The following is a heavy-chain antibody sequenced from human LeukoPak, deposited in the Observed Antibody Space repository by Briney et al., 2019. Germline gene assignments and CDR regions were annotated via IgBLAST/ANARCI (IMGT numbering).Heavy chain of an antibody. CDR3: ARAFRGVHFDY. D-gene: IGHD1-1*01. CDR2: ISYDGSNK. CDR1: GFTSDDYV. Sequence: GGSLRLSCAVSGFTSDDYVMHWVRQAPGKGLEWVAVISYDGSNKYYADSVKGRFTISRDNSKNTLYLQMNSLRAEDTAVYYCARAFRGVHFDYWGQGTLVTVSS. J-gene: IGHJ4*02. V-gene: IGHV3-30*03.